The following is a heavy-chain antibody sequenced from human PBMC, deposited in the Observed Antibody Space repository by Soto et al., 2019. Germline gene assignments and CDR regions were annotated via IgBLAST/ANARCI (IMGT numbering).Heavy chain of an antibody. V-gene: IGHV4-31*01. J-gene: IGHJ4*02. CDR1: GGSISSGGYY. CDR3: ARGTPRIWFGEFDY. Sequence: SETLSLTCTVSGGSISSGGYYWSWIRQHPGKGLEWIGYIYYSGSTYYKPSLKSQVTISVDTSKSQFSMKLSSVTAADTAVYYCARGTPRIWFGEFDYWGQGTLVTVSS. D-gene: IGHD3-10*01. CDR2: IYYSGST.